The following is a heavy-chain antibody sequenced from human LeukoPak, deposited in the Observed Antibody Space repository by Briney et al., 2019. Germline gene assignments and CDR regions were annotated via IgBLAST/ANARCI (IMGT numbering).Heavy chain of an antibody. Sequence: ASVRVSCKASGYTFNNYGISWVRQAPGQGLEWMGWVTSYNGDTNYAQKFQGRVTFTADESTSTAYMELSSLRSDDTAMYYCARDVFLGAVAGRRGDYWGQGTLVTVSS. CDR2: VTSYNGDT. J-gene: IGHJ4*02. CDR1: GYTFNNYG. V-gene: IGHV1-18*01. D-gene: IGHD6-19*01. CDR3: ARDVFLGAVAGRRGDY.